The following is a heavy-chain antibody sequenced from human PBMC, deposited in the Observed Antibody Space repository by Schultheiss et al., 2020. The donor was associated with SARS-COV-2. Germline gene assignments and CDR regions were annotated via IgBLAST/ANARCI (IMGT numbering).Heavy chain of an antibody. Sequence: ASVKVSCKASGYTFTSYDINWVRQATGQGLEWMGWMNPNSGNTGYAQEFQGRVTMTRNTAISTAYMELSSLRSEDTAVYYCARAGLIVGADYYYYGMDVWGQGTTVTVSS. D-gene: IGHD1-26*01. CDR1: GYTFTSYD. J-gene: IGHJ6*02. CDR3: ARAGLIVGADYYYYGMDV. V-gene: IGHV1-8*01. CDR2: MNPNSGNT.